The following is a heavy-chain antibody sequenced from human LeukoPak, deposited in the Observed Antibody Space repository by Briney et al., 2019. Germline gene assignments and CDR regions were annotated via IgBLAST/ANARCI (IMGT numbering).Heavy chain of an antibody. CDR1: GLTFSSYA. J-gene: IGHJ6*04. Sequence: GGSLRLSCAASGLTFSSYAMHWVRQAPGKGLEWVAVISYDGSNKYYAGSVKGRFTISRDNSKNTLYLQMNSLRAEDTAVYYCARDWVDGYYYYGMDVWGKGTTVTVSS. CDR2: ISYDGSNK. D-gene: IGHD5-12*01. CDR3: ARDWVDGYYYYGMDV. V-gene: IGHV3-30*04.